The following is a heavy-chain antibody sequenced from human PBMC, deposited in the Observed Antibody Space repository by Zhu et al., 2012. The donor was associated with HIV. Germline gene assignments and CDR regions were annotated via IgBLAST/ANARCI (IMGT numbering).Heavy chain of an antibody. CDR1: GGSISSSSYY. CDR2: IYYSGST. V-gene: IGHV4-39*01. Sequence: QVQLQESGPGLVKPSETLSLTCTVSGGSISSSSYYWGWIRQPPGKGLEWIGSIYYSGSTYYNPSLKSRVTISVDTSKNQFSLKLSSVTAADTAVYYCARHQDFGDYDSSGYYRDNWFDPWGQGTLVTVSS. CDR3: ARHQDFGDYDSSGYYRDNWFDP. J-gene: IGHJ5*02. D-gene: IGHD3-22*01.